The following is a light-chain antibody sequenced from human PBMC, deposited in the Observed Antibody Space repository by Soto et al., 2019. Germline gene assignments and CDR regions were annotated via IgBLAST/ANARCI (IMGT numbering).Light chain of an antibody. CDR2: KAS. Sequence: DIQMTQSPSTLSASVGDRVTITCRASQSISTWLAWYQQKPGKAPKLLIYKASSLESGVPSRFSGSGSETEFTLTISSLQPDDFATYFCQQYRSPPFTFGPGTKVYLK. J-gene: IGKJ3*01. CDR3: QQYRSPPFT. CDR1: QSISTW. V-gene: IGKV1-5*03.